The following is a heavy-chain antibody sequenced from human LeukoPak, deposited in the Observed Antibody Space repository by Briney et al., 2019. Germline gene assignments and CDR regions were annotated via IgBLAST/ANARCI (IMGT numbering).Heavy chain of an antibody. J-gene: IGHJ5*02. V-gene: IGHV4-31*03. CDR3: ARVVAAAGTGWFDP. Sequence: PSETLSLTCTVSGGSISSGGYYWSWIRQHPGKGLEWIGYIYYSGSTYYNPSLKSRVTISVDRSKNQFSLKLSSVTAADTAVYYCARVVAAAGTGWFDPWGQGTLVTVSS. D-gene: IGHD6-13*01. CDR2: IYYSGST. CDR1: GGSISSGGYY.